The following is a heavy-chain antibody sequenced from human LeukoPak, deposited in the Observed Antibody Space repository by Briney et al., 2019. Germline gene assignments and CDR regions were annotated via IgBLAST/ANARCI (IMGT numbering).Heavy chain of an antibody. J-gene: IGHJ4*02. CDR3: AIFSLDGYSYGNYYFDY. CDR1: GFTFTSYW. Sequence: PGGSLRLSCAASGFTFTSYWMNWVRQAPGKGLEWVAVISYDGSNKYYADSVKGRFTISRDNSKNTLYLQMNSLRAEDTAVYYCAIFSLDGYSYGNYYFDYWGQGTLVTVSS. D-gene: IGHD5-18*01. CDR2: ISYDGSNK. V-gene: IGHV3-30*03.